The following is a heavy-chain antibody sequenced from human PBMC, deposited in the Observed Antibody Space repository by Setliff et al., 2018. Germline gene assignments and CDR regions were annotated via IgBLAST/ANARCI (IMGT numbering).Heavy chain of an antibody. D-gene: IGHD6-19*01. CDR2: IYYSGST. CDR1: CGSISSYY. J-gene: IGHJ4*02. V-gene: IGHV4-59*01. CDR3: ARGGWDYHFDY. Sequence: SETLSLTSTVSCGSISSYYWSWIRQPPGKGLEWIGYIYYSGSTNYNPSLKSRVTISVDTSKNQFSLKLSSVTAADTAVYYCARGGWDYHFDYWGQGTLVTVSS.